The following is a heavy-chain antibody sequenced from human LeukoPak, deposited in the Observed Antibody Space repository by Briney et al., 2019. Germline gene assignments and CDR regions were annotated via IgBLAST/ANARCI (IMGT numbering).Heavy chain of an antibody. CDR2: ISSSGSTI. CDR1: GFTFSDYY. D-gene: IGHD3-22*01. J-gene: IGHJ4*02. CDR3: ARDLHYYDSSGYYPPPGY. Sequence: GGSLRLSCAASGFTFSDYYMSWIRQAPGKGLEWVSYISSSGSTIYYADSVKGRFTISRDNAKNSPYLQMNSLRAEDTAVYYCARDLHYYDSSGYYPPPGYWGQGTLVTVSS. V-gene: IGHV3-11*01.